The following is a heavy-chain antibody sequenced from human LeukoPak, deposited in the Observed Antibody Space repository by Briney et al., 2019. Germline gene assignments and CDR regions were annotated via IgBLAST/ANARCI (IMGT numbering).Heavy chain of an antibody. CDR2: ISYDGSNK. CDR3: AKAPGNYDSSGYYYY. D-gene: IGHD3-22*01. CDR1: GFTFSSYG. Sequence: GRSLRLSCAASGFTFSSYGMHWVRQAPGKGLEWEAVISYDGSNKYYADSVKGRFTISRDNSKNTLYLQMNSLRAEDTAVYYCAKAPGNYDSSGYYYYWGQGTLVTVSS. J-gene: IGHJ4*02. V-gene: IGHV3-30*18.